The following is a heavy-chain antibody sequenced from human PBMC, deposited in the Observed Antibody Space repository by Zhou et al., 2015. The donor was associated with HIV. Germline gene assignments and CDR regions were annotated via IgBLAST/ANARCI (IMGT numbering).Heavy chain of an antibody. Sequence: QVQLVESGGGVVQPGRSLRLSCVVSGFTFSGYGMHWVRQAPGKGLEWVAIIWNDENNEYYADSVKGRFTISRDNSKNTLYLQMNNVRAEDTATYFCAREPSYCSGPRCFPWDLLLLWFWTFWGRGTTVTVSS. V-gene: IGHV3-33*01. CDR3: AREPSYCSGPRCFPWDLLLLWFWTF. CDR2: IWNDENNE. CDR1: GFTFSGYG. D-gene: IGHD2-2*01. J-gene: IGHJ6*02.